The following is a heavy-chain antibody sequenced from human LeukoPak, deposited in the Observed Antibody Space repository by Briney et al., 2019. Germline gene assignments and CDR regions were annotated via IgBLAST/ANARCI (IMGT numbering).Heavy chain of an antibody. CDR2: IYTSGST. J-gene: IGHJ3*02. Sequence: SETLSLTCTVSGGSISSGSYYWSWIRQPAGKGLEWIGRIYTSGSTNYNPSLKSRVTISVDTSKNQFSLKLSSVTAADTAVYYCAAFGRLGGRVAFDIWGQGTMVTVSS. D-gene: IGHD1-26*01. CDR1: GGSISSGSYY. CDR3: AAFGRLGGRVAFDI. V-gene: IGHV4-61*02.